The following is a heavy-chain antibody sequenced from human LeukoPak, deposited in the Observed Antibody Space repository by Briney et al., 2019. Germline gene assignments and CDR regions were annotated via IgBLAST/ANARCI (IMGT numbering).Heavy chain of an antibody. Sequence: GGSLRLSCAVSGFTFSSYGTHWVRQAPGKGLEWVAVTSYDGSYKYYADSVRGRFTISRDNAKNSLYLQMNSLRAEDTAVYYCARVRLRWSREDYWGQGTLVTVSS. J-gene: IGHJ4*02. CDR3: ARVRLRWSREDY. CDR1: GFTFSSYG. CDR2: TSYDGSYK. D-gene: IGHD4-23*01. V-gene: IGHV3-30*03.